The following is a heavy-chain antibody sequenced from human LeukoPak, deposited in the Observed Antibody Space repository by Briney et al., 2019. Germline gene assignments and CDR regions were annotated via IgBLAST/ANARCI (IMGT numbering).Heavy chain of an antibody. CDR3: ARDPLWSGYYYYFDY. V-gene: IGHV1-69*13. CDR1: GGTFSSYA. CDR2: IIPIFGTA. Sequence: ASVKVSCKASGGTFSSYAISWVRQAPGQGLEWMGGIIPIFGTANYAQKFQGRVTITADESTSTAYMELSSLRSEDTAVYYCARDPLWSGYYYYFDYWGQGTLVTVSS. J-gene: IGHJ4*02. D-gene: IGHD3-3*01.